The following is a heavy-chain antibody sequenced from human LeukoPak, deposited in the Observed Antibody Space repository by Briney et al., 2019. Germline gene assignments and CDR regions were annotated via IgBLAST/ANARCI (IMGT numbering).Heavy chain of an antibody. J-gene: IGHJ4*02. CDR3: ATHYTSGWYFDY. CDR2: ISASGDTT. V-gene: IGHV3-23*01. D-gene: IGHD6-19*01. Sequence: GGSLRLSCAASGFAFSSYGMSWVRQAPGKGLEWLSAISASGDTTYYADSVKGRFTMSRDNSKSTLHLQMNSLRAEDTAVYYCATHYTSGWYFDYWGQGAPVTVSS. CDR1: GFAFSSYG.